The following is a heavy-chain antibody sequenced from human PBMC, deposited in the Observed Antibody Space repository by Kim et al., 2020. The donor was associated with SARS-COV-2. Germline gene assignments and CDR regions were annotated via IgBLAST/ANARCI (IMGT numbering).Heavy chain of an antibody. Sequence: GGSLRLSCAASGFTFSDAWMSWVRQAPGKGLEWVGRIKSKTDGGTTDYAAPVKGRFTISRDDSKNTLYLQMNSLKSEDTAVYYCTTGSAPSGYYYVDAFDIWGQGTMVTVSS. CDR1: GFTFSDAW. J-gene: IGHJ3*02. CDR3: TTGSAPSGYYYVDAFDI. V-gene: IGHV3-15*01. CDR2: IKSKTDGGTT. D-gene: IGHD3-22*01.